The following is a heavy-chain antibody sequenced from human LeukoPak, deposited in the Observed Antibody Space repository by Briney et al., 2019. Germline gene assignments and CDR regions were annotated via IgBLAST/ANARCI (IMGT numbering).Heavy chain of an antibody. D-gene: IGHD5-24*01. Sequence: GGSLRLSCAASGFTVSSNYMSWVRQAPGKGPEWVSLIYSSGSTYYTNSVKGRFTISRDNSQNTLYLQMNSLSAEDTAVYYCARTFLSGDGYKVGYFDYWGQGTLVAVSS. J-gene: IGHJ4*02. V-gene: IGHV3-53*01. CDR1: GFTVSSNY. CDR2: IYSSGST. CDR3: ARTFLSGDGYKVGYFDY.